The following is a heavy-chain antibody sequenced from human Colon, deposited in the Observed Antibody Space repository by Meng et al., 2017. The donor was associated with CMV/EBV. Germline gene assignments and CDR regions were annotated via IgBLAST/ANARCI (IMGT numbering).Heavy chain of an antibody. CDR2: ISGSGGST. J-gene: IGHJ4*02. CDR3: AKVSAGYDILTGYLYFDY. D-gene: IGHD3-9*01. V-gene: IGHV3-23*01. Sequence: GGSLRLSCAASGFTSGFTFSSYAMNWVRQAPGKGLEWVSGISGSGGSTNYADSVKGRFTISRDNSKNTLYLQMNSLRAEDTAVYYCAKVSAGYDILTGYLYFDYWGQGTLVTVSS. CDR1: GFTFSSYA.